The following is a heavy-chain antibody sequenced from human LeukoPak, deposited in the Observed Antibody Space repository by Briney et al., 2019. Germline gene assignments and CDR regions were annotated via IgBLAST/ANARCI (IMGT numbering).Heavy chain of an antibody. J-gene: IGHJ4*02. CDR3: ARVGGHCTSTSCPPPDY. Sequence: GGSLRLSCAASGFTFSSYNMDWVRQAPGKGLEWVSFIDSSSRYIYQADSVKGRFTISRDNAKSSVFLQMNSLRAEDTAVYYCARVGGHCTSTSCPPPDYWGQGTLVTVSS. V-gene: IGHV3-21*01. D-gene: IGHD2-2*01. CDR1: GFTFSSYN. CDR2: IDSSSRYI.